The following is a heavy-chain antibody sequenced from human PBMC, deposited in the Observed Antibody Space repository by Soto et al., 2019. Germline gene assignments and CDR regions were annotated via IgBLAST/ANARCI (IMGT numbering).Heavy chain of an antibody. D-gene: IGHD1-26*01. J-gene: IGHJ4*02. CDR2: FNAYNGNT. CDR1: GYTFTSYG. CDR3: ARTLPPIDY. Sequence: QVQLVQSGAEVKKPGASVKVSCKASGYTFTSYGISWVRQAPGQGLEWMVWFNAYNGNTHSAQKLQGRVTMTTDTSTSTASMELRSLRSDDTAVYYCARTLPPIDYWGQGTLVTVSS. V-gene: IGHV1-18*01.